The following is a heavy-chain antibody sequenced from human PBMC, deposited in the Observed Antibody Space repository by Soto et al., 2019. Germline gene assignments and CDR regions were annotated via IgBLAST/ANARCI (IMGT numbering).Heavy chain of an antibody. CDR3: ACFRGWPTYYFDY. D-gene: IGHD3-10*01. Sequence: QVQLQESGPGLVKPSQTLSLTCSVSGGSISRGGYYWRWIRQHPGKGLEWIGYLYYTGSTSYNPSLTSRLTLSVDTSKNQFSLKLSSVTAADTAVYYCACFRGWPTYYFDYWGQGTLVTVSS. CDR2: LYYTGST. CDR1: GGSISRGGYY. V-gene: IGHV4-31*03. J-gene: IGHJ4*02.